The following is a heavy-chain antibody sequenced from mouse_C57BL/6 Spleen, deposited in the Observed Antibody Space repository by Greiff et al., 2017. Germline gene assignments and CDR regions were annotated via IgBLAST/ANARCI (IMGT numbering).Heavy chain of an antibody. Sequence: QVQLQQPGAELVMPGASVKLSCKASGYTFTSYWMHWVKQRPGQGLEWIGEIDPSDSYTNYNQKFKGKSTLTEDKSSSTAYMQLSSLTSEDSAVYYCARGGGVASFDYWGQGTTLTVSS. CDR3: ARGGGVASFDY. CDR2: IDPSDSYT. V-gene: IGHV1-69*01. D-gene: IGHD6-1*01. CDR1: GYTFTSYW. J-gene: IGHJ2*01.